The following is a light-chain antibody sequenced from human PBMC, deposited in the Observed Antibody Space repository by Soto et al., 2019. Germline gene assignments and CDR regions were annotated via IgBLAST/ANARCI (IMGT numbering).Light chain of an antibody. Sequence: DIVMTQSPDSLAVSLGERATINCKSSQSVLYTSNNKNYLAWYQQKPGQPPKLLIYWASTRESGVPDRFSGSGSGTDFTLSISSLQAEDVAVYSCQQYYSTPFTFGGGTKVDIK. J-gene: IGKJ4*01. CDR2: WAS. CDR3: QQYYSTPFT. V-gene: IGKV4-1*01. CDR1: QSVLYTSNNKNY.